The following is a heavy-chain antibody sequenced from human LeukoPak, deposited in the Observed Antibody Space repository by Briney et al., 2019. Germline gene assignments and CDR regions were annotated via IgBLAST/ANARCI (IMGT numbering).Heavy chain of an antibody. D-gene: IGHD2-2*01. CDR2: TYYRSTWYN. CDR3: ARRLTQYDCFDP. J-gene: IGHJ5*02. Sequence: QTLSLTCAISGDSFSSNSVTWNWIRQSPSRGLEWLGRTYYRSTWYNDYAVSVRGRITVNPDTSKNRFSLHLNSVTPEDTAVYYCARRLTQYDCFDPWGQGILVTVSS. CDR1: GDSFSSNSVT. V-gene: IGHV6-1*01.